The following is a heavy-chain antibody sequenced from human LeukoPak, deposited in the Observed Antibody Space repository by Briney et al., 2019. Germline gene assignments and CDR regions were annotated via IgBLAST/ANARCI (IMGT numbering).Heavy chain of an antibody. CDR2: IYYSGST. J-gene: IGHJ6*02. CDR1: GGSISSYY. D-gene: IGHD3-22*01. CDR3: ARDQQHYYDSSGYYYSRYYYGMDI. V-gene: IGHV4-59*01. Sequence: SETLSLTSTVSGGSISSYYCSWIRQPPGKGLEWIGYIYYSGSTNYNPSLKSRVTISVDTSKNQFSLKLSSVTAADTAVYYCARDQQHYYDSSGYYYSRYYYGMDIRGQGTTVTVSS.